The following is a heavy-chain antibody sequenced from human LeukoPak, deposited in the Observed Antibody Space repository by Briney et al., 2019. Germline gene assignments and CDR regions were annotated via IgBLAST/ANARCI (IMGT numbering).Heavy chain of an antibody. D-gene: IGHD3-22*01. V-gene: IGHV4-59*01. Sequence: SETLSLTCTVSGGSISSYYWSWIRQPPGKGLEWIGYIYYSGSTNYNPSLKSRVTISVDPSKNQFSLKLSSVTAADTAVYYCAGNTYYYDSSGYSWYFDLWGRGTLVTVSS. CDR2: IYYSGST. J-gene: IGHJ2*01. CDR1: GGSISSYY. CDR3: AGNTYYYDSSGYSWYFDL.